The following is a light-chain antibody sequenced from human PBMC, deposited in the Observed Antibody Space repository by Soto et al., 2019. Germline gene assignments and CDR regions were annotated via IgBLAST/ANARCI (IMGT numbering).Light chain of an antibody. CDR2: GAS. CDR3: QQYVSSPRYT. Sequence: EIVLTQSPGTLSLSPGERATLSCRASQSVSATYLAWYQQKPGQAPRLLIYGASNRATGIPDRFTGSGSGTDFTHSSSRLVPEDFALYFCQQYVSSPRYTLGQWTKLEMK. CDR1: QSVSATY. J-gene: IGKJ2*01. V-gene: IGKV3-20*01.